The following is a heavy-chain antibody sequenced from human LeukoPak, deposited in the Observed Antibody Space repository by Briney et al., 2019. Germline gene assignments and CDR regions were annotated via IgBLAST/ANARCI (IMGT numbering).Heavy chain of an antibody. CDR1: GFTFSGSA. V-gene: IGHV3-73*01. CDR2: IRSKANSYAT. D-gene: IGHD1-26*01. CDR3: TRLEWELLGDY. J-gene: IGHJ4*02. Sequence: SGGSLRLSCAASGFTFSGSAMHWVRQASGKGLEWVGRIRSKANSYATAYAASVKGRFTISRDDSKNTAYLQMNSLKTEDTAVYYCTRLEWELLGDYWGQGTLVTVSS.